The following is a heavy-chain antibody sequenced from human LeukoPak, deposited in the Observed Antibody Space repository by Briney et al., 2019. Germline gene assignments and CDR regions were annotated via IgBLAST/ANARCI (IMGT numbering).Heavy chain of an antibody. J-gene: IGHJ4*02. CDR1: GGSFSGYY. Sequence: PSETLSLTCAVYGGSFSGYYWSWIRQPPGKGLEWIGEINHSGSTNYNPSLKSRVTISVDTSKNQFSLKLSSVTAAVTAVYYCARYSGSYYLFDYWGQGTLVTVSS. V-gene: IGHV4-34*01. CDR2: INHSGST. D-gene: IGHD1-26*01. CDR3: ARYSGSYYLFDY.